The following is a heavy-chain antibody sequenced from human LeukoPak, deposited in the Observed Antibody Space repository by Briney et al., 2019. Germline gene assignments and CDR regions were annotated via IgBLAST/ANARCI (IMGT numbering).Heavy chain of an antibody. CDR3: ARERGQLMEFDWFDP. J-gene: IGHJ5*02. V-gene: IGHV3-48*02. Sequence: LSGGSLRLSCTGSGFSFISYSMNWVRQAPGKGLEWISYISKSESAIYYADSVKGRFTISRDNAKSSVYLQMNSLRDEDTAAYYCARERGQLMEFDWFDPWGQGTLVTVSS. CDR1: GFSFISYS. D-gene: IGHD6-13*01. CDR2: ISKSESAI.